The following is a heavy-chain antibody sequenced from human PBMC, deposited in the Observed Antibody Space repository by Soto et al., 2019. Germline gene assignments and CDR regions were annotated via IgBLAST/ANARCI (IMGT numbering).Heavy chain of an antibody. CDR2: IIPIFGTA. Sequence: QVQLVQSGAEVKKPGSSVKVSCKASGGTFSSYAISWVRQAPGQGLEWMGGIIPIFGTANYAQKFQGRVTITADESTSTAYMELSSLRSEDTAVYYCAKIPHTYYYGSGSKGGFDYWGQGTLVTVSS. V-gene: IGHV1-69*01. J-gene: IGHJ4*02. CDR1: GGTFSSYA. CDR3: AKIPHTYYYGSGSKGGFDY. D-gene: IGHD3-10*01.